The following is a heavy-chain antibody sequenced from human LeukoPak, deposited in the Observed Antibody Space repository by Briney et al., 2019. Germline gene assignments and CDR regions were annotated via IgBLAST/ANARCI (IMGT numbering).Heavy chain of an antibody. CDR3: ARLRYSGSSLGAFDY. CDR1: GYSLSNGFY. D-gene: IGHD1-26*01. J-gene: IGHJ4*02. CDR2: IFHTGNT. Sequence: ASETLSLTCAVSGYSLSNGFYWGWIRQPPGQGLEWIGSIFHTGNTYYNPSLKSRLTISVDTSKNQFSLQLRSVTAADKAVYYWARLRYSGSSLGAFDYWGQGTLVTVSS. V-gene: IGHV4-38-2*01.